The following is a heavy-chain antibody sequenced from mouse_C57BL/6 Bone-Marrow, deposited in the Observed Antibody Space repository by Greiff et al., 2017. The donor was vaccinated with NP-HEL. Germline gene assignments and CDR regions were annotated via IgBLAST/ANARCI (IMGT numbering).Heavy chain of an antibody. CDR3: ARLYDGYWEGDY. CDR2: IYPGDGDT. V-gene: IGHV1-82*01. D-gene: IGHD2-3*01. Sequence: QVQLQQSGPELVKPGASVKISCKASGYAFSSSWMNWVKQRPGKGLEWIGRIYPGDGDTNYNGKFKGKATLTADKSSSTAYMQLSSLTSEDSAVYFCARLYDGYWEGDYWGQGTSVTVSS. CDR1: GYAFSSSW. J-gene: IGHJ4*01.